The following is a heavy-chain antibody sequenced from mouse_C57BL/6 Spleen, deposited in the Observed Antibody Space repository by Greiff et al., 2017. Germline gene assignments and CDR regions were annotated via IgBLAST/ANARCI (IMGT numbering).Heavy chain of an antibody. CDR1: GYTFTSYW. J-gene: IGHJ3*01. Sequence: QVQLQQPGAELVKPGASVKLSCKASGYTFTSYWMQWVKQRPGQGLEWIGEIDPSDSYTNYNQKFKGKATLTVDTSSSTAYMQLSSLTSEDSAVYYCARGGATLLFAYWGQGTLVTVSA. V-gene: IGHV1-50*01. D-gene: IGHD6-1*01. CDR2: IDPSDSYT. CDR3: ARGGATLLFAY.